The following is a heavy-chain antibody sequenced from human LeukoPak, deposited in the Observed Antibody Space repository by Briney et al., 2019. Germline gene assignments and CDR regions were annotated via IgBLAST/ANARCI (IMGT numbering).Heavy chain of an antibody. J-gene: IGHJ4*02. D-gene: IGHD5-18*01. Sequence: SGGSLRLSCAASGFTFSSYWMSWVRQSPGRGLEWVANIKGDGSEKYYVDSVKGRFTISRDNAKKSLYLQMNSLRAEDTAVYYCAKRIQSAMATGYWGQGTLVTVSS. CDR3: AKRIQSAMATGY. CDR2: IKGDGSEK. CDR1: GFTFSSYW. V-gene: IGHV3-7*01.